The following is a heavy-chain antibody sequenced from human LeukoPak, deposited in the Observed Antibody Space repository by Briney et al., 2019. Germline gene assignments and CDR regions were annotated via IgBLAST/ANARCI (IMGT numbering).Heavy chain of an antibody. CDR1: GFTFSNFA. CDR3: AKVGVGWVAFEY. J-gene: IGHJ4*02. Sequence: GGSLRLSCAASGFTFSNFAMSWVRQAPGKGLQWVSAISDSGGGTFYADSVKGRFTISRDNSKNTLYLQMNSLRAEDTAVYYCAKVGVGWVAFEYWGQGTLVTVSS. D-gene: IGHD3-16*01. CDR2: ISDSGGGT. V-gene: IGHV3-23*01.